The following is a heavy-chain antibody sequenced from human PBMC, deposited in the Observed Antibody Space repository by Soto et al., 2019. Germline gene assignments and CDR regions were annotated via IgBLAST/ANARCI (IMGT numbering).Heavy chain of an antibody. V-gene: IGHV3-15*07. CDR1: GFTFTYAW. CDR2: IKSHNNGGIT. CDR3: AAYLPAWGAYAFDY. D-gene: IGHD3-16*01. J-gene: IGHJ4*02. Sequence: EVQLVESGGGLVEPGGSLRLSCAASGFTFTYAWLNWVRQAPGKGLEWVGRIKSHNNGGITDYAAPGKGRFTLSRDDSENTVYLQMNSLKIEDSAIYYCAAYLPAWGAYAFDYWGQGALATVSS.